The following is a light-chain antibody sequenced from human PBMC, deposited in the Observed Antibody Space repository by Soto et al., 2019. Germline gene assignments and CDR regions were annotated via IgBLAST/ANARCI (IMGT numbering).Light chain of an antibody. Sequence: QSALTQPASVSGSPGLSITISCTGSSGEVGNYDLVSWYQQIPGKAPQLMIFEVSRRPSRVSDRFSGSKSGNTASLTISGLQAEDEGDFYCCSYAGNGAWVFGGGTKLTVL. CDR3: CSYAGNGAWV. V-gene: IGLV2-23*02. J-gene: IGLJ3*02. CDR1: SGEVGNYDL. CDR2: EVS.